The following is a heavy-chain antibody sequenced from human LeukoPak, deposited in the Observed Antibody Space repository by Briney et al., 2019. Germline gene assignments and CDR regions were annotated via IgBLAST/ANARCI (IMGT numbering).Heavy chain of an antibody. D-gene: IGHD2-2*02. J-gene: IGHJ6*04. CDR1: GGSFSGYY. CDR2: INHSGST. CDR3: ARVVPAAISLVSRRLLKMDV. Sequence: NPSETLSFTCAVYGGSFSGYYWSWIRQPPGKGLEWIGVINHSGSTNYNPSLKSRVTISVDTSKNQFSLKLSSVTAADTAVYYCARVVPAAISLVSRRLLKMDVWGKGTTVTVSS. V-gene: IGHV4-34*01.